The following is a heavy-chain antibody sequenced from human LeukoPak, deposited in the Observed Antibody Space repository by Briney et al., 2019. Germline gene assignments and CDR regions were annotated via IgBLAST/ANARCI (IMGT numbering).Heavy chain of an antibody. J-gene: IGHJ5*02. CDR3: AVRVWSGEYEWFDH. Sequence: ASVKVSCKASVYTSTTYCINWVRQAPGQGLEWMGMINPSGGSTNYAQKFQGRVTMTRDTSTSTVHMALSSLRSDDTAVPYSAVRVWSGEYEWFDHWGQGTLVTVSS. V-gene: IGHV1-46*01. CDR1: VYTSTTYC. D-gene: IGHD3-3*01. CDR2: INPSGGST.